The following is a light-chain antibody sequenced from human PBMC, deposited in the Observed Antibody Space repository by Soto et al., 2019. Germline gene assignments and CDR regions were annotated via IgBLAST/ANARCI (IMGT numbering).Light chain of an antibody. CDR2: EVS. V-gene: IGLV2-14*03. Sequence: QSALTQPASVSGSPGQSITISCTGTSSDVGAYNYVSWYQQHPGKAPKLIIYEVSDRPSGVSNRFSGSKSGNTASLTISGLQAEDEADYYCQAYDYTLTASVFGGGTKVTVL. J-gene: IGLJ3*02. CDR1: SSDVGAYNY. CDR3: QAYDYTLTASV.